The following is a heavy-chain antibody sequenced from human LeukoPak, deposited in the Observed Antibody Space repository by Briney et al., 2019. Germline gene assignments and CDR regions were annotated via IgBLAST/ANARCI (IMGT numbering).Heavy chain of an antibody. V-gene: IGHV3-21*01. Sequence: PGGSLRLSCAASGFTFSSFSMNWVRKAPGKGLERVSTISSSSSYIYYPDSVKSRFTISRDNAKNSLYLQMNSLRAEDTAVYYCARGRVVVPAAMDYYYYMDVWGKGTTVTVSS. J-gene: IGHJ6*03. CDR2: ISSSSSYI. CDR3: ARGRVVVPAAMDYYYYMDV. D-gene: IGHD2-2*01. CDR1: GFTFSSFS.